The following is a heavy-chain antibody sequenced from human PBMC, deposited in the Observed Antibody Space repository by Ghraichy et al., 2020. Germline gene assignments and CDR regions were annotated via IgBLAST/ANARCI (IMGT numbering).Heavy chain of an antibody. V-gene: IGHV4-59*01. Sequence: SETLFLTCTVSGGSISSYYWSWIRQPPGKGLEWIGYIYYSGSTNYNPSLKSRVTISVDTSKNQFSLKLSSVTAADTAVYYCAKNYATPGGWFDPWGQGTLVTVSS. CDR2: IYYSGST. CDR3: AKNYATPGGWFDP. J-gene: IGHJ5*02. CDR1: GGSISSYY. D-gene: IGHD1-7*01.